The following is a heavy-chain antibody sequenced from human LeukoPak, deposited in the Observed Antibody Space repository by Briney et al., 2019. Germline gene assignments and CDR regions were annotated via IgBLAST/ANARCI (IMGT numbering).Heavy chain of an antibody. D-gene: IGHD3-10*01. J-gene: IGHJ6*02. Sequence: GGSLRLSCAASGFTFSSYRMNWVRQAPGEGLEWVSSISSSSSYIYYADSVKGRFTISRDSAKNSLYLQMNSLRAEDTAVYYCAGPMIRGVISDYYYGVDVWGQGTTVTVSS. CDR1: GFTFSSYR. CDR3: AGPMIRGVISDYYYGVDV. CDR2: ISSSSSYI. V-gene: IGHV3-21*01.